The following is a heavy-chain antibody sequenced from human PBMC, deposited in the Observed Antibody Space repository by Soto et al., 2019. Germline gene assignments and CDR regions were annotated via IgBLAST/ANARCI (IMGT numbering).Heavy chain of an antibody. CDR2: INHSGST. CDR1: GGSFSGYY. J-gene: IGHJ3*02. CDR3: ARGLGVATILAFDI. D-gene: IGHD5-12*01. Sequence: LSLTCAVYGGSFSGYYWSWIRQPPGKGLEWIGEINHSGSTNYNPSLKSRVTISVDTSKNQFSLKLSSVTAADTAVYYCARGLGVATILAFDIWGQGTMVTVSS. V-gene: IGHV4-34*01.